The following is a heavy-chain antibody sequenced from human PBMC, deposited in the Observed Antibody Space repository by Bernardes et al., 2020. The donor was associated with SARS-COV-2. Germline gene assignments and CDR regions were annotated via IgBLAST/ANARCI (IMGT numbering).Heavy chain of an antibody. Sequence: GGSLRLSCAASGFTFSSYWMSWVRQAPGKGLEWVANIQQDGSEKYYVDSVKGRFTISRDNAKNSLYLQMNSLRAEDTAVYYCARDLPFLEWLLGYWGQGTLVTVSS. J-gene: IGHJ4*02. CDR3: ARDLPFLEWLLGY. CDR1: GFTFSSYW. CDR2: IQQDGSEK. D-gene: IGHD3-3*02. V-gene: IGHV3-7*01.